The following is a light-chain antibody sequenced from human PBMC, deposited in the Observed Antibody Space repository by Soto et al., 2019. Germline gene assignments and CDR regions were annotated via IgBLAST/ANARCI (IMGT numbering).Light chain of an antibody. Sequence: DIQMTQSPSTLSGSVGDRVTITCRASQTISSWLAWYQQKPGKAPKIMIYKASTLKSGVPSRFSGSGSGTEFTLTISSLQNDDFATYYCQHYNSYSEAFGQGTKVDIK. J-gene: IGKJ1*01. CDR2: KAS. CDR3: QHYNSYSEA. CDR1: QTISSW. V-gene: IGKV1-5*03.